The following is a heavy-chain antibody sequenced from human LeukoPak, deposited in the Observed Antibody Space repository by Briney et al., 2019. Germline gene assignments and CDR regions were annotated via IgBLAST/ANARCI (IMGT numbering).Heavy chain of an antibody. Sequence: GGSLRHSCAASGFTFSRYGMHWVRPAPGKGLEWVAVISYEGSNKYFADFVKGRFTISRDNFKNTLCLQMNSLRAEDTAVYYCAKDGGGTLDYWGQGTLVTVSS. CDR3: AKDGGGTLDY. CDR2: ISYEGSNK. V-gene: IGHV3-30*18. J-gene: IGHJ4*02. D-gene: IGHD2-15*01. CDR1: GFTFSRYG.